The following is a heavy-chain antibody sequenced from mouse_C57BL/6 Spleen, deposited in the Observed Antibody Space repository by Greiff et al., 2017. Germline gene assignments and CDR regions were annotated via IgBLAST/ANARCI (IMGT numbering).Heavy chain of an antibody. J-gene: IGHJ3*01. CDR2: IHPNSGST. Sequence: VQLQQPGAELVKPGASVKLSCKASGYTFTSYWMHWVKQRPGQGLEWIGMIHPNSGSTNYNEKFKSKATLTVDKSSSTAYMQLSSLTSEDSAVYYCARRGYDGYYLFAYWGQGTLVTVSA. CDR1: GYTFTSYW. CDR3: ARRGYDGYYLFAY. V-gene: IGHV1-64*01. D-gene: IGHD2-3*01.